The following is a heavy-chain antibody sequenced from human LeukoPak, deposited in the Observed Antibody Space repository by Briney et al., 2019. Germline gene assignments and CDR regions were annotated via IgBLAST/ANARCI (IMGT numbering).Heavy chain of an antibody. D-gene: IGHD3-10*01. CDR2: IYSGDTT. CDR3: ASILRSSSGYYFDY. V-gene: IGHV3-66*01. Sequence: SGGSLRLSCAASGFTVSTNYMSWVRQAPGKGLEWVSVIYSGDTTFYADSVRGKFTISRDNSKNTLYLQMNSLRAEDTAAYYCASILRSSSGYYFDYWGQGTLVTVSS. J-gene: IGHJ4*02. CDR1: GFTVSTNY.